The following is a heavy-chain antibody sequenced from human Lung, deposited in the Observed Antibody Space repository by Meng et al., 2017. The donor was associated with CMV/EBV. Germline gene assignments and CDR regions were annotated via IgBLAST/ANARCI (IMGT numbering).Heavy chain of an antibody. CDR2: VRHDGTNK. CDR1: GFTFDTYG. D-gene: IGHD6-13*01. Sequence: SCAASGFTFDTYGMHWVRQTPGKGLEWVAFVRHDGTNKFYGDSVKGRFTISRDNSKNTVYLEMNSLQGEDTAVYFCAIDGGGYCSSWGQGTLVTVSS. J-gene: IGHJ4*02. V-gene: IGHV3-30*02. CDR3: AIDGGGYCSS.